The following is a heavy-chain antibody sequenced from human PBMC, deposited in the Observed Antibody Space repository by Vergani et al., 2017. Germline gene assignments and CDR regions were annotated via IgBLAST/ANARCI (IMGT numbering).Heavy chain of an antibody. CDR1: GGSISSGSYY. D-gene: IGHD4-23*01. Sequence: QVQLQESGPGLVKPSQTLSLTCTVSGGSISSGSYYWSWIRQPAGKGLEWIGRIYTSGSTNYNPSLKSRVTISVDTSNNQFSLKLSSVTAADTAVYYCATDYGGAFDYWGQGTLVTVSS. V-gene: IGHV4-61*02. CDR3: ATDYGGAFDY. CDR2: IYTSGST. J-gene: IGHJ4*02.